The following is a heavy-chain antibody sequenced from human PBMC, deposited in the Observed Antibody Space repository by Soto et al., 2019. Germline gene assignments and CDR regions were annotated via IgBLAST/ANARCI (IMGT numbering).Heavy chain of an antibody. V-gene: IGHV3-15*01. D-gene: IGHD3-16*01. CDR2: IKSKTDGGTT. CDR3: TTDLGDYIWGSGNEKFDY. J-gene: IGHJ4*02. CDR1: GFTFSNAW. Sequence: PGGSLRLSCAASGFTFSNAWMSWVRQAPGKGLEWVGRIKSKTDGGTTDYAAPVKGRFTISRDDSKNTLYLQMNSLKTEDTAVYYCTTDLGDYIWGSGNEKFDYWGQGTLVTVSS.